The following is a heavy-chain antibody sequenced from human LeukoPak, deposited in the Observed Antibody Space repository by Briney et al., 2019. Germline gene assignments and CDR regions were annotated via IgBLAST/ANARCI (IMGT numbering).Heavy chain of an antibody. D-gene: IGHD3-9*01. J-gene: IGHJ6*03. CDR2: IIPIFGTA. CDR3: AGGAGASIRYYYYYYMDV. CDR1: GGTFSSYA. Sequence: SVKVSCKASGGTFSSYAISWVRQAPGQGLEWMGGIIPIFGTANYAQKFQGRVTITADKSTSTAYMELSSLRSEDTAVYYCAGGAGASIRYYYYYYMDVWGKGTTVTVSS. V-gene: IGHV1-69*06.